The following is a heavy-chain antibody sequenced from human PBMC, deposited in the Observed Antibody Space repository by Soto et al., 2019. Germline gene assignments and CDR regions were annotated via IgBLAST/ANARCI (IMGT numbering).Heavy chain of an antibody. V-gene: IGHV3-23*01. Sequence: EVELLESGGDLVRPGGSLRLSCAASGVTFSNYGMGWFRQAPGKGLEWVAGISGSGVSTYFADYVKGRVTISRDNSKNTLDLQMSTLRVEDTAVYYCVKDRDRAVAETFGTWGQGTMVTVSP. J-gene: IGHJ3*02. D-gene: IGHD6-19*01. CDR1: GVTFSNYG. CDR3: VKDRDRAVAETFGT. CDR2: ISGSGVST.